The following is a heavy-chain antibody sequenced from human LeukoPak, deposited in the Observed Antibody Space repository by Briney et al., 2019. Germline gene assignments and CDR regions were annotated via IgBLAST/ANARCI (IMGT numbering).Heavy chain of an antibody. CDR1: GGTLSSYA. Sequence: VKVSCKASGGTLSSYAISWVRQASGQGLEWMGRIIPILGIASYAQKFQGRVTITAYKSTSTAYMELSSLRSEDTAVYYCAGLDSSGYYYEGTYYFDYWGQGTLVTVSS. J-gene: IGHJ4*02. CDR2: IIPILGIA. V-gene: IGHV1-69*10. CDR3: AGLDSSGYYYEGTYYFDY. D-gene: IGHD3-22*01.